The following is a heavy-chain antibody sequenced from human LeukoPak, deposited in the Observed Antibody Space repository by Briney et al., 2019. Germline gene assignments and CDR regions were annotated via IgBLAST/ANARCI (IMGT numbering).Heavy chain of an antibody. CDR3: ARDLSYDSSGYSSDAFDI. CDR1: GGSISSYY. J-gene: IGHJ3*02. Sequence: SETLSLTCTVSGGSISSYYWSWIRQPAGKGLEWIGRIYTSGSTNYNPSLKSRVTMSVDTSKNQFSLKLSSVTAADTAAYYCARDLSYDSSGYSSDAFDIWGQGTMVTVSS. V-gene: IGHV4-4*07. D-gene: IGHD3-22*01. CDR2: IYTSGST.